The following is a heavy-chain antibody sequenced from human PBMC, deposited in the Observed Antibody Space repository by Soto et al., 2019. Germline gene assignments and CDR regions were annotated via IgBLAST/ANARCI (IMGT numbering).Heavy chain of an antibody. V-gene: IGHV4-31*03. Sequence: PSETLSLTCTVSGGSISSGGYYWSWIHQHPGKGLEWIGYIYYSGSTYYNPSLKSRVTISVDTSKNQFSLKLSSVTAADTAVYYCARGPPSYYYDSSGYVWFDPWGQGTLVTVSS. D-gene: IGHD3-22*01. J-gene: IGHJ5*02. CDR2: IYYSGST. CDR1: GGSISSGGYY. CDR3: ARGPPSYYYDSSGYVWFDP.